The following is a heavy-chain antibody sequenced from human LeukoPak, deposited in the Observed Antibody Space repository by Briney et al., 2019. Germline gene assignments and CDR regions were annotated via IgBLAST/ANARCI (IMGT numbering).Heavy chain of an antibody. D-gene: IGHD6-19*01. CDR2: ISGSGGST. CDR1: GFTFSSYA. CDR3: ARYYSHTSAWSEGGLDQ. J-gene: IGHJ4*02. V-gene: IGHV3-23*01. Sequence: GGSLRLSCAASGFTFSSYAMSWVRQAPGKGLEWVSAISGSGGSTYYADSVKGRFTISRDNSKNTLYLQMNSLRAEDTAVYYCARYYSHTSAWSEGGLDQWGQGTLVTVSS.